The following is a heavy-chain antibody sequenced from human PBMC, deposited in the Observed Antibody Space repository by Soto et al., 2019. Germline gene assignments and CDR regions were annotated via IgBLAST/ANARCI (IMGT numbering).Heavy chain of an antibody. CDR3: ARNHVYNMAA. CDR2: MYPSGST. J-gene: IGHJ6*01. V-gene: IGHV4-4*02. CDR1: GGSISSDNW. Sequence: PSETLSLTCAVSGGSISSDNWWSWVRQPPGQGLEWIGEMYPSGSTNYNPSLKSRVTMSVDKSKSQFSLELTSVTAADTAVYYCARNHVYNMAAWGHGTTVTVSS. D-gene: IGHD1-1*01.